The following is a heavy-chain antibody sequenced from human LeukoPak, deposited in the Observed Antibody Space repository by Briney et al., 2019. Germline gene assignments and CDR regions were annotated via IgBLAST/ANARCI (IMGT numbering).Heavy chain of an antibody. CDR1: GFTFSTYA. V-gene: IGHV3-30*18. Sequence: PGGSLRLSCAASGFTFSTYAMHWVRQAPGKGLEWVAVISYDGSNTYYADSVKGRFTISRDNSKNTLYLQMNTLRAEDTAVYYCAKDVSWNWFDPWGQGTLVTVSS. CDR2: ISYDGSNT. CDR3: AKDVSWNWFDP. J-gene: IGHJ5*02.